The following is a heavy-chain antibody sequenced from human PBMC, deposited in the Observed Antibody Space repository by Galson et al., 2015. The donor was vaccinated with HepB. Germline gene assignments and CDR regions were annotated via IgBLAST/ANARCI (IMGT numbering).Heavy chain of an antibody. D-gene: IGHD2-15*01. CDR3: ARGIVVVVTANSYYYMDV. Sequence: SVKVSCKASGGTFSSYAISWVRQAPGQGLEWMGGIIPMFRTTNYAQKFQGRVTITADESTSTAYMELSSLRSDDTAVYYCARGIVVVVTANSYYYMDVWGKGTTVTVSS. CDR2: IIPMFRTT. J-gene: IGHJ6*03. V-gene: IGHV1-69*13. CDR1: GGTFSSYA.